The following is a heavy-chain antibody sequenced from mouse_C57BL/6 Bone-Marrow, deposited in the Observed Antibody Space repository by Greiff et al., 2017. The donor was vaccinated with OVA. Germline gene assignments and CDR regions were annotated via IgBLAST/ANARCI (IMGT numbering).Heavy chain of an antibody. CDR2: IHPNSGST. Sequence: QVHVKQPGAELVKPGASVKLSCKASGYTFTSYWMHWVKQRPGQGLEWIGMIHPNSGSTNYNEKFKSKATLTVDKSSSTAYMQLSSLTSDDSAVYYCARGDYYGPYWYFDVWGTGTTVTVSS. D-gene: IGHD1-1*01. CDR3: ARGDYYGPYWYFDV. V-gene: IGHV1-64*01. CDR1: GYTFTSYW. J-gene: IGHJ1*03.